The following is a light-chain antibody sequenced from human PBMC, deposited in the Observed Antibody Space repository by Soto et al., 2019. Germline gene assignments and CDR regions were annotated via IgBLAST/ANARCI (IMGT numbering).Light chain of an antibody. CDR1: QSVSSN. CDR2: GAS. CDR3: HQYNNWPPLT. J-gene: IGKJ4*02. V-gene: IGKV3-15*01. Sequence: EIVMTQSPATLSVSPGERATLSCRASQSVSSNLAWYQQKPGQAPRLLISGASTRATGIPARFSGSGSGTEFTLTINNLQSEDFAVYYCHQYNNWPPLTFGGGTKLEIK.